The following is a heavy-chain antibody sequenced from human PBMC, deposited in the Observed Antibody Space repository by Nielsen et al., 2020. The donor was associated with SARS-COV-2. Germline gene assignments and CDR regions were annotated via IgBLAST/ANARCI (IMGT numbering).Heavy chain of an antibody. CDR3: AKARRGGIAVAGSAFDI. J-gene: IGHJ3*02. V-gene: IGHV3-23*01. CDR1: GFTFSSYA. CDR2: ISGSGGST. Sequence: GESLKISCAASGFTFSSYAMSWVRQAPGKGLEWVSAISGSGGSTYYADSVKGRFTISRDNSKNTLYLQMNSLRAEDTALYYCAKARRGGIAVAGSAFDIWGQGTMVTVSS. D-gene: IGHD6-19*01.